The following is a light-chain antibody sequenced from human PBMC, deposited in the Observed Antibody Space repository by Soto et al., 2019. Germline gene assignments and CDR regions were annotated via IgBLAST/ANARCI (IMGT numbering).Light chain of an antibody. CDR3: SSYTTSSTVV. CDR2: VVN. J-gene: IGLJ2*01. V-gene: IGLV2-14*01. Sequence: QSALTQPASVSGSPGQSITISCTGTSSDVGAYNYVSWYQQHPGKAPKLMIYVVNNRPSGVSNRFAGSKSGNTASLTISGLQDEDEADYYCSSYTTSSTVVFGGGTKLTVL. CDR1: SSDVGAYNY.